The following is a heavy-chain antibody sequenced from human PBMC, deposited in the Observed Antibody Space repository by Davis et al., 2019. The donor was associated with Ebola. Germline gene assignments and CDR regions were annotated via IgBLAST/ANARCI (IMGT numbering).Heavy chain of an antibody. CDR3: ARDQFGVEEQPSFFDY. V-gene: IGHV3-30*04. J-gene: IGHJ4*02. CDR2: ISYDERDK. D-gene: IGHD6-13*01. Sequence: GGSLRLSCADSVITFSSYAMTWVRQAPGKGLEWVAFISYDERDKWYGDSVKGRFTISRDNSKNTLYLQMSNLRAEDTALYYCARDQFGVEEQPSFFDYWGQGTLVTVSS. CDR1: VITFSSYA.